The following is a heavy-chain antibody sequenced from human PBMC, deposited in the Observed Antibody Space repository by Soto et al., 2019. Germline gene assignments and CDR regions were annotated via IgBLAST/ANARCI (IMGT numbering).Heavy chain of an antibody. J-gene: IGHJ4*02. D-gene: IGHD4-17*01. CDR3: AGWFHDYGGKSIDY. CDR2: IIPIFGTA. V-gene: IGHV1-69*06. CDR1: GGTFSSYA. Sequence: ASVKVSCKASGGTFSSYAISWVRQAPGQGLEWMGGIIPIFGTANYAQKFQGRVTITADKSTSTAYMEPSSLRSEDTAVYYCAGWFHDYGGKSIDYWGQGTLVTVSS.